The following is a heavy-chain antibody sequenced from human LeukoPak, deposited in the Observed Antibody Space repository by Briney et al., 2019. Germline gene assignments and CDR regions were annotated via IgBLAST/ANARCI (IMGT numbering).Heavy chain of an antibody. CDR3: ARDLGSVY. CDR2: ISDSGGGT. J-gene: IGHJ4*02. CDR1: GFIFSTYA. D-gene: IGHD3-10*01. V-gene: IGHV3-23*01. Sequence: GGSLRLSCAASGFIFSTYAMSWVRQAPGKGLEWVSHISDSGGGTYYADSVKGRFSISRDNSKNTLYLQMSSLRTEDTAVYYCARDLGSVYWGQGTLVTVSS.